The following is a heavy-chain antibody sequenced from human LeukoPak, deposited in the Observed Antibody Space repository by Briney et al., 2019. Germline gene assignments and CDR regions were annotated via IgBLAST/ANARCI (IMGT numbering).Heavy chain of an antibody. CDR2: INHSGST. V-gene: IGHV4-34*01. CDR3: ARKGGGQLVNTRRWFDP. CDR1: GGSYSDYY. J-gene: IGHJ5*02. D-gene: IGHD6-13*01. Sequence: PSGTLSLTCGVHGGSYSDYYWSWIRQPPGKGLEWIGEINHSGSTNYNPSLKSRVTISIDTSKNQFSLKLNSVTAADTAVYYCARKGGGQLVNTRRWFDPWGQGTLVTVSS.